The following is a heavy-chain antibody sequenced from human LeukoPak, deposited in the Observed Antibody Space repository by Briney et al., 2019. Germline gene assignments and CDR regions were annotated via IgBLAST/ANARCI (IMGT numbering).Heavy chain of an antibody. J-gene: IGHJ4*02. CDR1: GYSITSGYY. D-gene: IGHD6-13*01. CDR2: INHSGST. CDR3: ARKGIAAAGISDY. Sequence: SETLSLTCTVSGYSITSGYYWSWIRQPPGKGLEWIGEINHSGSTNYNPSLKSRVTISVDTSKNQFSLKLSSVTAADTAVYYCARKGIAAAGISDYWGQGTLVTVSS. V-gene: IGHV4-34*01.